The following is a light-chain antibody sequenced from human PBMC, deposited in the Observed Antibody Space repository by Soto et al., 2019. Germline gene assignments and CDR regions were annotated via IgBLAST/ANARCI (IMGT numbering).Light chain of an antibody. CDR3: CSYTSSSTYV. Sequence: QSALTQPASVSGSPGQSITISCTGTSSDIGGYNYVSWYQQHPGKAPKLMIYEVSNRPSGVSNRSSGSKSGNTASLTISGLQAEDEADYYCCSYTSSSTYVFGTGTKHTVL. V-gene: IGLV2-14*01. CDR2: EVS. CDR1: SSDIGGYNY. J-gene: IGLJ1*01.